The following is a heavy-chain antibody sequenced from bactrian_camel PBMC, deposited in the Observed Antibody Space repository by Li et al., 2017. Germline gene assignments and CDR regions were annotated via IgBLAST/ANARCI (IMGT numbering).Heavy chain of an antibody. J-gene: IGHJ4*01. CDR3: APDGMCPPGGGCSIICRFDH. D-gene: IGHD7*01. CDR2: IDGDGHT. V-gene: IGHV3S53*01. CDR1: GYNYHIYC. Sequence: HVQLVESGGGSVQAGGSLRLSCAGYNYHIYCMAWFRQTPGKEREGVASIDGDGHTSVAHAVNERFTISRDNAKNTLYLQMNSLKPEDTAMYYCAPDGMCPPGGGCSIICRFDHWGQGTQVTVS.